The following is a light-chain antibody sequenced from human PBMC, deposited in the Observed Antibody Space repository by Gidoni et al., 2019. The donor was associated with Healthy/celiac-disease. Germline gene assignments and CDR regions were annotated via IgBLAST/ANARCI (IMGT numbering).Light chain of an antibody. CDR3: QQYNGGT. V-gene: IGKV1-5*01. CDR1: QSISSW. CDR2: DAS. J-gene: IGKJ1*01. Sequence: DIQMTQSPSNLSASVGDRVTITCRASQSISSWLAWYQQKPGKAHKLLIYDASSLESGVPSRFSGSGSVTEFTLTISSLQPDDFATYYCQQYNGGTFGQGTKVEIK.